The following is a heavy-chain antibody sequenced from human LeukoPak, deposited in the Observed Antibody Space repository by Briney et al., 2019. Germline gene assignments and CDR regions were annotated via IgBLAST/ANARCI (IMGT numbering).Heavy chain of an antibody. Sequence: PGGSLRLSCAASGFTFSSYWMSWVRRAPGKGLGWVANIKQDGSEKYYVDSVKGRFTISRDNAKNSLYLQMNSLRAEDTAVYYCARADCTNGVCYPYQFDYWGQGTLVTVSS. J-gene: IGHJ4*02. D-gene: IGHD2-8*01. V-gene: IGHV3-7*01. CDR1: GFTFSSYW. CDR3: ARADCTNGVCYPYQFDY. CDR2: IKQDGSEK.